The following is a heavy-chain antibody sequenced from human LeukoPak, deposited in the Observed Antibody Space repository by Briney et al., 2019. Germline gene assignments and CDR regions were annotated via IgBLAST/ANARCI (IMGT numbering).Heavy chain of an antibody. CDR3: ASNSDYGGNFPFDY. CDR1: GFTFSSYA. CDR2: ISGSGGST. V-gene: IGHV3-23*01. D-gene: IGHD4-23*01. J-gene: IGHJ4*02. Sequence: GGSLRLSCAASGFTFSSYAMSWVRQAPGKGLEWVSAISGSGGSTYYADSVRGRFTISRDNSKNTLYLQMNSLRAEDTAVYYCASNSDYGGNFPFDYWGQGTLVTVSS.